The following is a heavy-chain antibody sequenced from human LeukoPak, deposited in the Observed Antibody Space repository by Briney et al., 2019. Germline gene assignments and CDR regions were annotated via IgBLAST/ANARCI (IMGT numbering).Heavy chain of an antibody. CDR2: IYYSGST. Sequence: ASETLSLTCTVSGGSISSGGYYWSWIRHHRGKGLEWIGYIYYSGSTYYNPSLKSRVIISVDTSKNQFSLKLSSVTAADTAVYYCERSHSVWSLDYWGQGTLVTVSS. CDR3: ERSHSVWSLDY. J-gene: IGHJ4*02. D-gene: IGHD1-1*01. CDR1: GGSISSGGYY. V-gene: IGHV4-31*03.